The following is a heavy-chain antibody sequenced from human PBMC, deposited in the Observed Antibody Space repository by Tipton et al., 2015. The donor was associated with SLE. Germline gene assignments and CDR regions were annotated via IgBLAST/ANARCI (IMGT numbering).Heavy chain of an antibody. D-gene: IGHD3-16*02. V-gene: IGHV4-38-2*02. CDR3: AQAHLWGSYRYASDI. CDR2: IHHSGIT. J-gene: IGHJ3*02. CDR1: GYSIRNGYY. Sequence: TLSLTCNVSGYSIRNGYYWGWIRQAPGKGLEWTGTIHHSGITYYNPSPKSRVTISVDTSKNQFSLKLSSVTAADTAVYYCAQAHLWGSYRYASDIWGQGTMVTVSS.